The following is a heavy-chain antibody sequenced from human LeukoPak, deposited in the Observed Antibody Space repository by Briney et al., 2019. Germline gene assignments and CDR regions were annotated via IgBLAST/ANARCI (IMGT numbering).Heavy chain of an antibody. V-gene: IGHV3-33*01. CDR1: GFTFSNYG. CDR3: ARESAYCSGISCYFDY. J-gene: IGHJ4*02. CDR2: IWHDGSNE. D-gene: IGHD2-15*01. Sequence: GGSLRLSCAASGFTFSNYGMHWVRQAPGKGLEWVAVIWHDGSNEYYADSVRGRFTISRDNAENSLYLQMNSLRAEDTAVYYCARESAYCSGISCYFDYWGQGALVTVSS.